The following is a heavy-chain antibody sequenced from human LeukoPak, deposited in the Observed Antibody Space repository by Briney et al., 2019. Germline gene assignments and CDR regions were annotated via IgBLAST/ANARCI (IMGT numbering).Heavy chain of an antibody. CDR2: ISYDGSNK. CDR3: AREWVAGYSSSWYGGFDY. J-gene: IGHJ4*02. Sequence: PGRSLRLSCAASGFTFSSYGMHWVRQAPGKGLEWVAVISYDGSNKYYADSVKGRFTISRDNSKNTLYLQMNSLRAEDTAVYYCAREWVAGYSSSWYGGFDYWGQGTLVTVSS. V-gene: IGHV3-30*03. D-gene: IGHD6-13*01. CDR1: GFTFSSYG.